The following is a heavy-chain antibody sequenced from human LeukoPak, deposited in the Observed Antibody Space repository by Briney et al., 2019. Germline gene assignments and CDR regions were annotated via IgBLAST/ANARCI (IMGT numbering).Heavy chain of an antibody. CDR1: GFTFDDYA. CDR3: AKDTAVAGTYYYGMDV. V-gene: IGHV3-9*01. CDR2: ISWNSGSI. J-gene: IGHJ6*02. Sequence: GGSLRLSCAASGFTFDDYAMHWVRQAPGKGLEWVSSISWNSGSIGYADSVKGRFTISRDNAKNSLYLQMKSLRAEDTALYYCAKDTAVAGTYYYGMDVWGQGTTVTVSS. D-gene: IGHD6-19*01.